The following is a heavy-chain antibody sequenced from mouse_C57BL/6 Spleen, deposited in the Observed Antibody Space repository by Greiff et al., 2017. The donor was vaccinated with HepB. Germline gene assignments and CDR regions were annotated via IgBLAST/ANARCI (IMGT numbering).Heavy chain of an antibody. V-gene: IGHV1-80*01. CDR2: IYPGDGDT. CDR1: GYAFSSYW. Sequence: QVQLQQSGAELVKPGASVKISCKASGYAFSSYWMNWVKQRSGKGLEWIGQIYPGDGDTNYNGKFKGKATLTADKSSSTAYMQLSSLTSEDSAVYFCERRGYYAMDYWGQGTSVTVSS. CDR3: ERRGYYAMDY. J-gene: IGHJ4*01.